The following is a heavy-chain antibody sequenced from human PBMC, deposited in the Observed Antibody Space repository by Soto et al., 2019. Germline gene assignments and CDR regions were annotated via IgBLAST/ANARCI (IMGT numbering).Heavy chain of an antibody. Sequence: QVQLVQSGAEEKKPGASVKVSCKASGYTFTTYPMNWLRQAPGQRPEWMGWINVGNGGTKYSQKFQGRVSITRDTSASTAYMQLSRLRSDDTAVYYCATDRGGYCSGGSCPEAWVDPWGQGTLVTVTS. CDR1: GYTFTTYP. D-gene: IGHD2-15*01. CDR2: INVGNGGT. CDR3: ATDRGGYCSGGSCPEAWVDP. V-gene: IGHV1-3*05. J-gene: IGHJ5*02.